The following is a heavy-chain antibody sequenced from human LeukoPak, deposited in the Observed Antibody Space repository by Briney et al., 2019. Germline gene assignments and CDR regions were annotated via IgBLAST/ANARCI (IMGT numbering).Heavy chain of an antibody. V-gene: IGHV3-48*01. CDR1: EFTFSSYS. Sequence: GGSLRLSCAASEFTFSSYSMIWVRQAPGKGLEWVSYITNSGNSKSYADSVKGRFTISRDNTKNSLYLQMNGLRAEDTAVYYCARTRSSGYLIFDYWGQGILVTVSS. CDR3: ARTRSSGYLIFDY. CDR2: ITNSGNSK. D-gene: IGHD3-22*01. J-gene: IGHJ4*02.